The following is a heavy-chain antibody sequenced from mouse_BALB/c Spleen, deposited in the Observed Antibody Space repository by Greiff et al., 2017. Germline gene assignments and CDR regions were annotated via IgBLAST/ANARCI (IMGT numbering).Heavy chain of an antibody. CDR1: GFTFSSYT. V-gene: IGHV5-6-4*01. CDR2: ISSGGSYT. J-gene: IGHJ4*01. Sequence: EVMLVESGGGLVKPGGSLKLSCAASGFTFSSYTMSWVRQTPEKRLEWVATISSGGSYTYYPDSVKGRFTISRDNAKNTLYLQMSSLKSEDTAMYYCTRGDSYDAMDYWGQGTSVTVSS. CDR3: TRGDSYDAMDY.